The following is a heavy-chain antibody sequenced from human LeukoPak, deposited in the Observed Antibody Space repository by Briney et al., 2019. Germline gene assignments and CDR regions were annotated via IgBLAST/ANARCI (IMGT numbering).Heavy chain of an antibody. CDR3: AGVGSSGWYYFDY. V-gene: IGHV3-21*01. CDR2: ISSSSSYI. CDR1: GFTFSSYS. Sequence: KPGGSLRLSCAASGFTFSSYSMNWVRQAPGKGLEWVSSISSSSSYIYYADSVKGRFTISRDNAKNSLYLQMNSLRAEDTAVYYCAGVGSSGWYYFDYWGQGTLVTVSS. D-gene: IGHD6-19*01. J-gene: IGHJ4*02.